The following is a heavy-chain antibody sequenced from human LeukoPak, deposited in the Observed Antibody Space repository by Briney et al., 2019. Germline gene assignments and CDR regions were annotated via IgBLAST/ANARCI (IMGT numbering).Heavy chain of an antibody. D-gene: IGHD1-26*01. Sequence: SQTLSLNCTVSGGSISSGGYYWRWIRKPPGRGLEWIGYIYHSGSTYYNPSLKRRVTISVDRSKNQFSLKLSSVTAADTAVYYCARGGGVVGALGYWGQGTLVTVPS. CDR2: IYHSGST. CDR3: ARGGGVVGALGY. J-gene: IGHJ4*02. CDR1: GGSISSGGYY. V-gene: IGHV4-30-2*01.